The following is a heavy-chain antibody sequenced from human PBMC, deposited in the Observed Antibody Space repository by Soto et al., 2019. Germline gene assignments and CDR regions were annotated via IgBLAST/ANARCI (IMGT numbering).Heavy chain of an antibody. CDR2: IYYSGST. CDR1: GGSVSSGSYY. D-gene: IGHD6-13*01. V-gene: IGHV4-61*01. CDR3: ARDPGSSSWHNWFDP. Sequence: PSETLSLTCTVSGGSVSSGSYYWSWIRQPPGKGLEWIGYIYYSGSTNYNPSLKSRVTISVDTSKNQFSLKLSSVTAADTAVYYCARDPGSSSWHNWFDPWGKGTLVTVSS. J-gene: IGHJ5*02.